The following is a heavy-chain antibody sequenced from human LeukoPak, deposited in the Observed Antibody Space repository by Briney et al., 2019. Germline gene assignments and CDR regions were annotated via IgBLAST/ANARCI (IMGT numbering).Heavy chain of an antibody. CDR1: GYRFSDFY. J-gene: IGHJ4*02. D-gene: IGHD5-24*01. CDR3: ARDIVEMGTMGGEDY. V-gene: IGHV1-2*02. CDR2: INPSTGAT. Sequence: ASVKVSCKASGYRFSDFYIHWVRQAPGQGLEWMGWINPSTGATTYAHNFRGRVSFSSDTSINTVYMNLKRLTSDDTGLFFCARDIVEMGTMGGEDYWGQGTRVTVSS.